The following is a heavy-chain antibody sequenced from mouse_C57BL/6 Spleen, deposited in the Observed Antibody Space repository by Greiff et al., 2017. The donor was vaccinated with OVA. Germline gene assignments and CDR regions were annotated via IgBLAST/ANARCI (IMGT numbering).Heavy chain of an antibody. Sequence: EVQLVESGGDLVKPGGSLKLSCAASGFTFSSYGMSWVRQTPDKRLEWVATISSGGSYTYYPDSVKGRFTISRDNAKNTLYLQMSSLKSEDTAMYYCARHDLPYGSSPHYAMDYWGQGTSVTVSS. V-gene: IGHV5-6*01. CDR1: GFTFSSYG. D-gene: IGHD1-1*01. CDR2: ISSGGSYT. J-gene: IGHJ4*01. CDR3: ARHDLPYGSSPHYAMDY.